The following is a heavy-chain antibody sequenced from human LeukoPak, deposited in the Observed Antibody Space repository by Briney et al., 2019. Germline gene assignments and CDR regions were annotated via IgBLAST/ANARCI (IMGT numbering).Heavy chain of an antibody. V-gene: IGHV4-61*02. D-gene: IGHD4-17*01. CDR3: HGPHNYGDYGRDL. CDR1: GGSISSGSYY. Sequence: SQTLSLTCTVSGGSISSGSYYWSWIRQPAGKGLEWIGRIYTSGSTNYNPSLRSRVTISVDTSKNQFSLKLSSVTAADTAVYYCHGPHNYGDYGRDLWGRGTLVTVSS. J-gene: IGHJ2*01. CDR2: IYTSGST.